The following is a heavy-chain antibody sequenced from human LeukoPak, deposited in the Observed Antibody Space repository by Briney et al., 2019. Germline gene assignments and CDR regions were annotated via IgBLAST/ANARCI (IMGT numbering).Heavy chain of an antibody. D-gene: IGHD3-10*01. CDR1: GYTFTGYY. CDR2: ISGYNART. CDR3: ARAQGEDYYGSH. Sequence: GASVKVSCKASGYTFTGYYMHWVRQAPGQGLEWMGWISGYNARTYYAQKFQGRVTMTTDTSTSTAYMQLRSLRSDDTAVYYCARAQGEDYYGSHWGQGTLVSVSS. J-gene: IGHJ4*02. V-gene: IGHV1-18*04.